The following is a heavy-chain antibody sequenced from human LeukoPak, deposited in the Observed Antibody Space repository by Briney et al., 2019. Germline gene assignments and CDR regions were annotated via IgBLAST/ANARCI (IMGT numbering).Heavy chain of an antibody. Sequence: AASVKVSCKASGYTFTSYGISCVRQAPGQGLEWMGWISAYNGNTNYAQKLQGRVTMTTDTSTSTAYMELRSLRSDDTAVYYCARVVNVLRYFDWLLTPFDYWGQGTLVTVSS. D-gene: IGHD3-9*01. CDR3: ARVVNVLRYFDWLLTPFDY. CDR1: GYTFTSYG. J-gene: IGHJ4*02. V-gene: IGHV1-18*01. CDR2: ISAYNGNT.